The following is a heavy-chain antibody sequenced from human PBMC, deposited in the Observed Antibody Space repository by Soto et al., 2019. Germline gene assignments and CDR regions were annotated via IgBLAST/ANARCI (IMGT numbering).Heavy chain of an antibody. CDR1: GGSISSYY. V-gene: IGHV4-59*08. Sequence: QVQLQESGPGLVKVSETLSLTCIVSGGSISSYYWSWIRQPPGKGLEWIGYIYYSGSTDYNPSLKXXVTISVDTSKNQFSLRLSSVTAADTAVYYCARPTKGGAYDLWGQGTMVTVSS. J-gene: IGHJ3*01. CDR2: IYYSGST. CDR3: ARPTKGGAYDL.